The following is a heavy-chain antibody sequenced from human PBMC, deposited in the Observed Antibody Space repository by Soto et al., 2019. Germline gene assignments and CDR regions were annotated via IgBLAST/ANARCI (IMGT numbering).Heavy chain of an antibody. D-gene: IGHD6-19*01. CDR2: IYGGGTT. CDR1: GFAVSSKY. CDR3: VQTTGWPGFDS. J-gene: IGHJ4*02. V-gene: IGHV3-53*01. Sequence: EVQLVESGGGLIQPGGSLRLSCAASGFAVSSKYMTWVRQAPGKGLEWVSVIYGGGTTYYADSVKGRFTISRDTSKNTLYLKMNSLRAEDTAVYYCVQTTGWPGFDSWGQGTLVTVSS.